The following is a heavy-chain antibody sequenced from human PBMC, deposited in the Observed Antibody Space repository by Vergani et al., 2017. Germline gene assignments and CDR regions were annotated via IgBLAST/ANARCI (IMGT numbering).Heavy chain of an antibody. CDR3: ATPQTVTTGGMEV. D-gene: IGHD4-17*01. CDR2: VDPEDGET. CDR1: AYTFTDHY. V-gene: IGHV1-69-2*01. J-gene: IGHJ6*02. Sequence: EVQLVQSGAEVKKPGATMKISCKVSAYTFTDHYMHWLKQAPGKGLEWMGLVDPEDGETIYAEKFKGRVTIAADTSTDTAHLELSSLRSEDTAVYYCATPQTVTTGGMEVWGQGTTVIVSS.